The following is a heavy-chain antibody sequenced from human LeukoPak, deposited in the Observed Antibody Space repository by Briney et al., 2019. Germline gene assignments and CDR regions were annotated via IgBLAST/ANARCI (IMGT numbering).Heavy chain of an antibody. CDR1: GGSVSSGSYY. J-gene: IGHJ4*02. D-gene: IGHD1-26*01. CDR2: IYYSGST. CDR3: AREVGATGFDY. Sequence: SETLSLTCTVSGGSVSSGSYYWSWIRQPPGKGLEWIGYIYYSGSTNYNPSLKSRVTISVDTSKNQFSLKLSSVTAADSAVYYCAREVGATGFDYWGREPWSPSPQ. V-gene: IGHV4-61*01.